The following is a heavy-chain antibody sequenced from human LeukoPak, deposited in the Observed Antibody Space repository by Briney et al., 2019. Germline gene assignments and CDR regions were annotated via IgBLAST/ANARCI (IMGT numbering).Heavy chain of an antibody. CDR1: GGSFSGYY. CDR3: ARGRPFWSGYPLYNWFDP. D-gene: IGHD3-3*01. V-gene: IGHV4-34*01. CDR2: INHSGST. J-gene: IGHJ5*02. Sequence: SETLSLTCAVYGGSFSGYYRSWIRQPPGKGLEWIGEINHSGSTNYNPSLKSRVTISVDTSKNQFSLKLSSVTAADTAVYYCARGRPFWSGYPLYNWFDPWGQGTLVTVSS.